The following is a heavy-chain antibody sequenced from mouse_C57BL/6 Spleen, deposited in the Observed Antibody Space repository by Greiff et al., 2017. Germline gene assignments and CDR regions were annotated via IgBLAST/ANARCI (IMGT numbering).Heavy chain of an antibody. CDR1: GYTFTSYG. Sequence: QVQLQQSGAELARPGASVKLSCKASGYTFTSYGISWVKQRTGQGLEWIGEIYPRSGNTYYNEKFKGKATLTADKSSSTAYMELRSLTSEDSAVYFCARSAGSGYGGNYCDYWGQGTTLTVSS. D-gene: IGHD3-2*02. V-gene: IGHV1-81*01. CDR2: IYPRSGNT. J-gene: IGHJ2*01. CDR3: ARSAGSGYGGNYCDY.